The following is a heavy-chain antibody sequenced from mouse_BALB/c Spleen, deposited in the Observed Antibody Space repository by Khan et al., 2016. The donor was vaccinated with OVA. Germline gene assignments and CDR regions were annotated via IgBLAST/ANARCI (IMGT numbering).Heavy chain of an antibody. V-gene: IGHV1-77*01. J-gene: IGHJ2*01. Sequence: QVQLQQSGPELVKPGASVKMSCKASGYTFTYYVINWVKPRTGQGLEWIGEIYPGSDNDYYNERFKGKATLTADKSSNTTHMQLSSLTSYDSAVYFCSSGDGYYVYFDYWGQGTTLTVSS. CDR2: IYPGSDND. CDR1: GYTFTYYV. D-gene: IGHD2-3*01. CDR3: SSGDGYYVYFDY.